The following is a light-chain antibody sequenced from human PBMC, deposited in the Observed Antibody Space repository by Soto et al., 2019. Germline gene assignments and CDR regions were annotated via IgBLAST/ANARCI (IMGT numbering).Light chain of an antibody. CDR1: QDIANH. CDR3: QHYDYLPL. Sequence: DIQMTQSPSSLSASVGDRFTITCQASQDIANHLNWYQHKPGKAPKLLIYDAFTLETGVPSRFSGGGSGTDFTLTVSSLQPEDIATYYCQHYDYLPLFGPGTKVDIK. CDR2: DAF. V-gene: IGKV1-33*01. J-gene: IGKJ3*01.